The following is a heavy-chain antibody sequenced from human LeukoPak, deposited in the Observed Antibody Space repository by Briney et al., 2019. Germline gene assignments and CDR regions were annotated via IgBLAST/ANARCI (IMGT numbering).Heavy chain of an antibody. J-gene: IGHJ4*02. CDR3: ARRVTMVRGVPRFDY. Sequence: SETLSLTCAVYGGSFSGYYWSWIRQPPGKGLEWIGEINHSGSTNYNPSLKSRVTISVDTSKNQFSLKLSSVTAADTAVYYCARRVTMVRGVPRFDYWGQGTLVTVSS. V-gene: IGHV4-34*01. CDR2: INHSGST. D-gene: IGHD3-10*01. CDR1: GGSFSGYY.